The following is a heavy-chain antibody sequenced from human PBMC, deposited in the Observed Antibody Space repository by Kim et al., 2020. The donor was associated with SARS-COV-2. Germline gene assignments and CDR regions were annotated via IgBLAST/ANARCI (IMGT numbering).Heavy chain of an antibody. CDR1: GGSISSYY. CDR2: IYYSGST. D-gene: IGHD3-10*01. Sequence: SETLSLTCTVSGGSISSYYWSWIRQPPGKGLEWIGYIYYSGSTNYNPSLKSRVTISVDTSKNQFSLKLSSVTAADTAVYYCARAKLGILLWFDSLDAFD. V-gene: IGHV4-59*13. CDR3: ARAKLGILLWFDSLDAFD. J-gene: IGHJ3*02.